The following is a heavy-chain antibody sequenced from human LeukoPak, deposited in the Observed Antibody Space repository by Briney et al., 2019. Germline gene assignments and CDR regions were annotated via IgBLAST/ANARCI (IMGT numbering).Heavy chain of an antibody. D-gene: IGHD6-6*01. Sequence: SETLSLTCTVSGYSISSGYYWGWIRQPPGKGLEWIGSIYHSGSTYYNPSLKSRVTISVDTSKHQFPLKLSSVTAADTAVYYCARDTYSSSSSYLHYRGQGTLVTVSS. CDR2: IYHSGST. J-gene: IGHJ4*02. V-gene: IGHV4-38-2*02. CDR3: ARDTYSSSSSYLHY. CDR1: GYSISSGYY.